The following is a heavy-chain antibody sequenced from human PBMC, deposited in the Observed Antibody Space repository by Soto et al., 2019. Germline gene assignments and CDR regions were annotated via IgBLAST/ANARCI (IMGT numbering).Heavy chain of an antibody. Sequence: GASVKVSCKASGYTFTSYAMRWVRQAPGQRLEWIGWINAGNGNTKYSQKFQGRVTITRDTSASTAYMELSSLRSEDTAVYYCATGTQYDYGDLYYYYYMDVWGKGTTVTVSS. V-gene: IGHV1-3*01. CDR2: INAGNGNT. CDR3: ATGTQYDYGDLYYYYYMDV. CDR1: GYTFTSYA. J-gene: IGHJ6*03. D-gene: IGHD4-17*01.